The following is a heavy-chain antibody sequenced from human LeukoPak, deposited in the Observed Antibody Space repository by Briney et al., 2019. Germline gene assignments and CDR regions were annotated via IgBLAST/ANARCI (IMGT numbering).Heavy chain of an antibody. J-gene: IGHJ4*02. CDR3: AQGSGQYYEY. CDR1: GFTFSSYA. CDR2: IKSKTAGGTT. Sequence: PGGSLRLSCAASGFTFSSYAMNWVRQAPGKGLEWVGRIKSKTAGGTTDFAAPVKGRFSISRDDSQNMLYLQMNSLTSEDSAVYYCAQGSGQYYEYWGQGTLVTVSS. D-gene: IGHD3-22*01. V-gene: IGHV3-15*07.